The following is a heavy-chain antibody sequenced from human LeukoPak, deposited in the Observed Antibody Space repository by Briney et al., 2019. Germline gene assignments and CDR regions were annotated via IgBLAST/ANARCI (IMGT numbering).Heavy chain of an antibody. V-gene: IGHV1-69*01. Sequence: SVNVSCKASGGTFSSYAITWVRQARGQGLEWMGGIIPIFGTTSYAQNFQGRVTITADESTTTAYIELSSLRSEDTAVYYCARTRSGCSTTNCYPYDMDVWGQGTTVTVSS. CDR3: ARTRSGCSTTNCYPYDMDV. D-gene: IGHD2-2*01. J-gene: IGHJ6*02. CDR2: IIPIFGTT. CDR1: GGTFSSYA.